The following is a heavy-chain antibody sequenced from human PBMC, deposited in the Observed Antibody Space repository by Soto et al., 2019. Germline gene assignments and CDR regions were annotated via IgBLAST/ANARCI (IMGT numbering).Heavy chain of an antibody. CDR3: ARDKYTAYYYYYYGMDV. D-gene: IGHD1-1*01. CDR1: GGTFSSYA. Sequence: SVKVSCKASGGTFSSYAISWVRQAPGQGLEWMGGIIPIFGTANYAQKLQGRVTITADESTSTAYMELSSLRSEDTAVYYCARDKYTAYYYYYYGMDVWGQGTTVTVSS. V-gene: IGHV1-69*13. J-gene: IGHJ6*02. CDR2: IIPIFGTA.